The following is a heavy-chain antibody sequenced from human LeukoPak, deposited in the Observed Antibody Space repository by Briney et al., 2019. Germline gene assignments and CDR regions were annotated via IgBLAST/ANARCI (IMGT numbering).Heavy chain of an antibody. CDR1: GFTFSSYA. D-gene: IGHD4-17*01. CDR2: ISGSGGST. Sequence: PGGSLRLSCEASGFTFSSYAMSWVRQAPGKGLEWVSGISGSGGSTYYADSVKGRFTISRDFSKNTLHLQMNSLRAEDTAVYYCAKDLTVTITYGFDVWGQGTTVTVSS. J-gene: IGHJ6*02. V-gene: IGHV3-23*01. CDR3: AKDLTVTITYGFDV.